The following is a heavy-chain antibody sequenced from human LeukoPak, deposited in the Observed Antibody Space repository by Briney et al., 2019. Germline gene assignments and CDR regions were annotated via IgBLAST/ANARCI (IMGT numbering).Heavy chain of an antibody. V-gene: IGHV4-61*01. J-gene: IGHJ6*03. CDR2: IYYSGST. CDR3: ARTEESGYSYRYFGYYYYMDV. CDR1: DGSISSSSYY. Sequence: SETLSLTCTISDGSISSSSYYWSWIRQPPGKGLEWIGYIYYSGSTHYNPSLKSRVTISVDTSKNQFSLKLSSVTAADTAVYYCARTEESGYSYRYFGYYYYMDVWGKGTTVTVSS. D-gene: IGHD5-18*01.